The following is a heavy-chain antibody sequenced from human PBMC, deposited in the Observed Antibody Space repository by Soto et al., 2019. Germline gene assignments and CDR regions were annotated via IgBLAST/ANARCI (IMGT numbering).Heavy chain of an antibody. D-gene: IGHD1-20*01. J-gene: IGHJ4*02. CDR3: AKAANNWYPVLDY. Sequence: EVQLLETGGGLIQPGGSLRLFCAASGFSVGITYMRWVRQAPGKGLEWVSVIYAGGTTSYSDSVKGRFTISRDSSKNTLFLHMNSLVAEDAAYYYCAKAANNWYPVLDYWGKGILVTVSS. V-gene: IGHV3-53*02. CDR2: IYAGGTT. CDR1: GFSVGITY.